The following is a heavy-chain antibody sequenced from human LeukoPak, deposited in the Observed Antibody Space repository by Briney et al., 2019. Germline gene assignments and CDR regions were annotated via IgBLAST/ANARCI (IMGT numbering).Heavy chain of an antibody. Sequence: PSETLSLTCAVSGYSISSASYWGWIRQPPGKGLEWIGNIYHSGSPYYNPSLKSRVTISVDTTKNQFSLKLSPVTAADTAVYYCARPISSQGYFGVVIDWGQGTLATVSS. CDR2: IYHSGSP. J-gene: IGHJ4*02. CDR1: GYSISSASY. V-gene: IGHV4-38-2*01. D-gene: IGHD3-3*01. CDR3: ARPISSQGYFGVVID.